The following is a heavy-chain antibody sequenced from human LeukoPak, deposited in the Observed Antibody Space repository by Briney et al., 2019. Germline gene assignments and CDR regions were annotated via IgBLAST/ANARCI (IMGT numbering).Heavy chain of an antibody. CDR3: ARDRVYCSGGSCYSLGGFDY. Sequence: GGSLRLSCAASAFTFSSYWMSWVRQAPGKGLEWLANIKQDGREKYYVDSVKGRFTISRDNAKNSLYLQMNSLRAEDTAVYYCARDRVYCSGGSCYSLGGFDYWGQGTLVTVSS. J-gene: IGHJ4*02. CDR1: AFTFSSYW. D-gene: IGHD2-15*01. CDR2: IKQDGREK. V-gene: IGHV3-7*01.